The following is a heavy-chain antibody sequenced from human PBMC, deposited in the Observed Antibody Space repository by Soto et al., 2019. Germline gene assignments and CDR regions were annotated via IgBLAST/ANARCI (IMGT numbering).Heavy chain of an antibody. CDR2: IYYSGST. CDR3: ARQLDYYDSSGYAFDI. D-gene: IGHD3-22*01. CDR1: GGSISSSSYY. V-gene: IGHV4-39*01. J-gene: IGHJ3*02. Sequence: SETLSLTCTVSGGSISSSSYYWGWIRQPPGKGLEWIGSIYYSGSTYYNPSLKSRVTISVDTSKNQFSLKLSSVTAADTAVYYCARQLDYYDSSGYAFDILGQGTMVTVSS.